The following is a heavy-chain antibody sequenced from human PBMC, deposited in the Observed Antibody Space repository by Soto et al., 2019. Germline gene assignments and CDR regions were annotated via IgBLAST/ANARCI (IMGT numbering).Heavy chain of an antibody. J-gene: IGHJ6*02. CDR3: AREPNNHYYHSNAPYYYYYGMDV. V-gene: IGHV1-2*04. Sequence: ASVKVSCQASGYAFTSYAMHWVRQAPGQRLEWMGWINPNSGGTNYAQKFQGWVTMTRDTSISTAYMELSRLRSDDTAVYYCAREPNNHYYHSNAPYYYYYGMDVWGQGTTVTVSS. CDR1: GYAFTSYA. D-gene: IGHD3-22*01. CDR2: INPNSGGT.